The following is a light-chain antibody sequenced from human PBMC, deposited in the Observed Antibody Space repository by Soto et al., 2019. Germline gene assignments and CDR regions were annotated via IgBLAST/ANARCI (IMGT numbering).Light chain of an antibody. J-gene: IGLJ2*01. CDR3: AAWDDSLSGPV. V-gene: IGLV1-47*02. CDR1: SSNIGGTNY. CDR2: SNN. Sequence: QSVLTQPPSASGTPGQKVFISCSGSSSNIGGTNYAYWYQQLPGAAPKLLMHSNNLRPSGVPERISGSKFGTAASLAISGLRSEDEANYYCAAWDDSLSGPVFGGGTKLTVL.